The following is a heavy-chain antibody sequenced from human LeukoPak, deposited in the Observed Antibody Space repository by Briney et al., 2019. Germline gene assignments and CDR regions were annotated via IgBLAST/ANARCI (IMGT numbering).Heavy chain of an antibody. Sequence: QPGGSLRLSCAASGFTFSSYAMSWVRQAPGKGLEWVSHISSSTTNMYYADSVKGRFTISRDNAKNSLYLQMNSLRAEDTAVYYCAREYSSSSGRSFDYWGQGTLVTVSS. D-gene: IGHD6-6*01. J-gene: IGHJ4*02. V-gene: IGHV3-48*01. CDR1: GFTFSSYA. CDR2: ISSSTTNM. CDR3: AREYSSSSGRSFDY.